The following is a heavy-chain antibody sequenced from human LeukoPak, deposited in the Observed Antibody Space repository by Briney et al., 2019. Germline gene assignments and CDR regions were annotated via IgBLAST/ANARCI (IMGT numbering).Heavy chain of an antibody. V-gene: IGHV3-23*01. Sequence: GGSLRLPCVASGFTFYNYAMSWVRQAPGRGLEWASSTAGSGISKDYADSVKGRFTISRDNSKNTLYLQVNSLRAEDTAVYYCAKGGKWDVTPFDYWGQGTLVTVSS. J-gene: IGHJ4*02. D-gene: IGHD1-26*01. CDR1: GFTFYNYA. CDR2: TAGSGISK. CDR3: AKGGKWDVTPFDY.